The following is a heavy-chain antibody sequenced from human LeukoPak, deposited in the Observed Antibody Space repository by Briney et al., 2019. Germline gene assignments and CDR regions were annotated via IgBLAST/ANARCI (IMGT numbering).Heavy chain of an antibody. Sequence: PSQTLSLTCTVSGGSISGGGYYWSWIRQPPGKGLEWIGYIYHSGSTYYNPSLKSRVTISVDRSKNQFSLKLSSVTAADTAVYYCASNDYDFWSGYYTLLNYWGQGTLVTVSS. CDR3: ASNDYDFWSGYYTLLNY. J-gene: IGHJ4*02. V-gene: IGHV4-30-2*01. CDR1: GGSISGGGYY. D-gene: IGHD3-3*01. CDR2: IYHSGST.